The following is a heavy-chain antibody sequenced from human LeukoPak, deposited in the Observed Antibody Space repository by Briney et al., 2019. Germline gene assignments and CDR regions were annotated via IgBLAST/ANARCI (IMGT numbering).Heavy chain of an antibody. D-gene: IGHD3-22*01. CDR3: AREVSEGFDF. CDR1: GFTFSGYS. CDR2: FGTRSTSI. Sequence: GGSLRLSCIASGFTFSGYSMNWIRQAPGKGLEWVSSFGTRSTSIYHAGSVKGRFAISRDNAKNSLYLQMNSLRAEDTAVYYCAREVSEGFDFWGQGTLVTVSS. V-gene: IGHV3-21*01. J-gene: IGHJ4*02.